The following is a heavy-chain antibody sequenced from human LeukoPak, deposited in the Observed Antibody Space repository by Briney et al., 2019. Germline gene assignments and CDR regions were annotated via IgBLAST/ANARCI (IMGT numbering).Heavy chain of an antibody. CDR1: GGSISSSSYY. CDR2: IYYSGST. Sequence: PSETLSLTCTVSGGSISSSSYYWGWIRQPPGKGLEWIGSIYYSGSTYYNPSLKCRVTISVDTSKNQFSLKLSSVTAADTAVYYCATSYQLLPRIDYWGQGTLVTVSS. CDR3: ATSYQLLPRIDY. D-gene: IGHD2-2*01. V-gene: IGHV4-39*07. J-gene: IGHJ4*02.